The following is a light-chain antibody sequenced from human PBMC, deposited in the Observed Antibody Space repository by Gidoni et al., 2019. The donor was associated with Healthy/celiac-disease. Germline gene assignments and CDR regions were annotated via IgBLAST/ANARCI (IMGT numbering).Light chain of an antibody. CDR1: PSISSY. CDR2: SAS. J-gene: IGKJ2*01. CDR3: QQSYSTPPT. V-gene: IGKV1-39*01. Sequence: DIQMTQSPSSLSASVGDRVTITCRASPSISSYLNWYQQKPGKAPKLLIYSASSLQSGAPSRFSGSGSGTDFTLTISSLQPEDFATYYCQQSYSTPPTFGQGTKLEIK.